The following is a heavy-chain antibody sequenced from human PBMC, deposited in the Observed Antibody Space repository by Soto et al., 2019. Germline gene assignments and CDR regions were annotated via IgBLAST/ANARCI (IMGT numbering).Heavy chain of an antibody. D-gene: IGHD2-21*02. Sequence: QVQLVQSGAEVKKPGASVKVSCKASGYSFTSYDMNWVRQAPGQGLEWMGWVNPNSGDTDYAQKFQDRVTMTTDTLIRTAYMELSSLRSEDTAVYYCARVSFLAPVTGAEIFDFWGQGTMVTVSS. CDR2: VNPNSGDT. CDR3: ARVSFLAPVTGAEIFDF. CDR1: GYSFTSYD. J-gene: IGHJ3*01. V-gene: IGHV1-8*01.